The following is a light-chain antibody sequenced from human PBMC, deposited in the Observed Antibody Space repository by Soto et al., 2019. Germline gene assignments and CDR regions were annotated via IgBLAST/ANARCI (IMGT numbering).Light chain of an antibody. J-gene: IGKJ1*01. CDR3: QQFNNWPSWT. Sequence: EIVMTQSPATLSVSPEERATLSCRASQSVSSNLAWYQQKPGQAPRLLIYGASTRATGIPARLSGSGSGTEFTLTISSLQSEGFAVYYCQQFNNWPSWTFGQGTKVEIK. CDR1: QSVSSN. CDR2: GAS. V-gene: IGKV3-15*01.